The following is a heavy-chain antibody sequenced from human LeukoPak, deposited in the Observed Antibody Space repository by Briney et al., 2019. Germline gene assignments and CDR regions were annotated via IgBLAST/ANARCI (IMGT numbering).Heavy chain of an antibody. CDR3: AKALVGATTSLYYYYMDV. CDR1: GFTFSSYS. CDR2: ISSSSSYI. J-gene: IGHJ6*03. V-gene: IGHV3-21*01. Sequence: GGSLRLSCAASGFTFSSYSMNWVRQAPGKGLEWVSSISSSSSYIYYADSVKGRFTISRDNSKNTLYLQMNSLRAEDTAVYYCAKALVGATTSLYYYYMDVWGKGTTVTVSS. D-gene: IGHD1-26*01.